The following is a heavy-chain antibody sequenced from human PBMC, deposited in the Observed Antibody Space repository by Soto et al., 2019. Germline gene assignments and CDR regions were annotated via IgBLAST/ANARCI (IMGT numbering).Heavy chain of an antibody. J-gene: IGHJ4*02. Sequence: GGSLRLSCAASGFTFSSYAMHWVRQAPGKGLEWVAVIWYDGSNKYYADSVKGRFTISRDNSKNTLYLQMNSLRAEDTAVYYCARGPTVTTYKGSVYFDYWGQGTLVTVSS. CDR3: ARGPTVTTYKGSVYFDY. CDR2: IWYDGSNK. D-gene: IGHD4-17*01. V-gene: IGHV3-33*08. CDR1: GFTFSSYA.